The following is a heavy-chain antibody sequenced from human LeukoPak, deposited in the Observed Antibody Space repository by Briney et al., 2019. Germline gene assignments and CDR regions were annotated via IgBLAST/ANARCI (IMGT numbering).Heavy chain of an antibody. J-gene: IGHJ4*02. D-gene: IGHD3-3*01. CDR3: TTLHVLRFLEWPLSHFDY. CDR2: ISGSGGST. CDR1: GFTFSSYA. Sequence: GGSLRLSCAASGFTFSSYAMSWVRQAPGKGLEWVSAISGSGGSTYYADSVKGRFTISRDNSKNTLYLQMNSLKTEDTAVYYCTTLHVLRFLEWPLSHFDYWGQGTLVTVSS. V-gene: IGHV3-23*01.